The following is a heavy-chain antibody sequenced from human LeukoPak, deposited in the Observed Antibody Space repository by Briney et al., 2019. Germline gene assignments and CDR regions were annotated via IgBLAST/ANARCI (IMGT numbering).Heavy chain of an antibody. CDR3: ARRGYCSSTSCYAGDHYYYGMDV. V-gene: IGHV4-39*07. CDR1: GGSISSSSYY. D-gene: IGHD2-2*01. CDR2: IYYSGST. J-gene: IGHJ6*02. Sequence: SETLSLTCTVSGGSISSSSYYWGWIRQPPGKGLEWIGSIYYSGSTYYNPSLKSRVTISVDTSKNQFSLKLSSVTAADTAVYYCARRGYCSSTSCYAGDHYYYGMDVWGQGTMVSVS.